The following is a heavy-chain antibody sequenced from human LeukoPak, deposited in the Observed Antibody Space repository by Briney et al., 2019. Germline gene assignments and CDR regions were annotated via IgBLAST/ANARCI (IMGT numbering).Heavy chain of an antibody. CDR1: GGSISSSGW. D-gene: IGHD1/OR15-1a*01. CDR3: ARGAIELEQPTLDY. J-gene: IGHJ4*02. Sequence: SGTLCLTCAVSGGSISSSGWWRWGRQPGGKGRGWIGEIYHSGSTNYNPSVKSRVTISVDTSKNQFSLKLSAVTAADTAVYYGARGAIELEQPTLDYWGQGTLVTVSS. CDR2: IYHSGST. V-gene: IGHV4-4*02.